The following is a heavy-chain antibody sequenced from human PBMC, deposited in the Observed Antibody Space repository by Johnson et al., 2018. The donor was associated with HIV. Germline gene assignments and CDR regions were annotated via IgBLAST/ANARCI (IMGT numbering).Heavy chain of an antibody. J-gene: IGHJ3*02. Sequence: EVQLVESGGGLIQPGGSLRLSCVASGFTVSSNYMSWVRQAPGKGLEWVSVFYSGGSTYYADSVKGRFTISRDNSKNTLYLQMNSLRAEDTAVYYCARESDKWELRPGAFDIWGQGTMVTVSS. CDR2: FYSGGST. CDR1: GFTVSSNY. D-gene: IGHD1-26*01. CDR3: ARESDKWELRPGAFDI. V-gene: IGHV3-66*03.